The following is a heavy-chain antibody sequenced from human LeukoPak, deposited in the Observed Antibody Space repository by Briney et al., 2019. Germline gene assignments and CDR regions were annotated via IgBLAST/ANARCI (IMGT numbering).Heavy chain of an antibody. V-gene: IGHV1-18*01. Sequence: GPVKVSCKASGYTFTSYGISWVRQAPGQGLEWMGWISAYNGNTNYAQKLQGRVTMTTDTSTSTAYMELRSLRSDDTAVCYCARDLGIAAAGDYWGQGTLVTVSS. CDR2: ISAYNGNT. CDR3: ARDLGIAAAGDY. CDR1: GYTFTSYG. J-gene: IGHJ4*02. D-gene: IGHD6-13*01.